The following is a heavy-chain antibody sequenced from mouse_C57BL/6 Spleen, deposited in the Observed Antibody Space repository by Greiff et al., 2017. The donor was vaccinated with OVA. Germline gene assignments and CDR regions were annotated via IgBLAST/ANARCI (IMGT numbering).Heavy chain of an antibody. Sequence: QVQLQQPGAELVRPGSSVKLSCKASGYTFTSYWMHWVKQRPIQGLEWIGNIDPSDSETHYNQKFKDKATLTVDKSSSTASMQLSSLTSEDSAVYYCAREGTYYGRSYGAMDYWGQGTSVTVSS. D-gene: IGHD1-1*01. J-gene: IGHJ4*01. CDR3: AREGTYYGRSYGAMDY. CDR1: GYTFTSYW. V-gene: IGHV1-52*01. CDR2: IDPSDSET.